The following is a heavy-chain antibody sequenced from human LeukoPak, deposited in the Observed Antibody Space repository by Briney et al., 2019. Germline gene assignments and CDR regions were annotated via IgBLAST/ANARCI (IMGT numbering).Heavy chain of an antibody. J-gene: IGHJ4*02. Sequence: SGPTLVNPPQTLTLTSTFSGFSLPTREVGVGWIRQPPGKALEWLSIISWDDDTRYIPSLKSRLTITKDNSKNQVVLTMTNMDPVDTATYYCARLSNIAPRPVDFWGQGTLVTVSS. CDR3: ARLSNIAPRPVDF. D-gene: IGHD6-6*01. V-gene: IGHV2-5*02. CDR1: GFSLPTREVG. CDR2: ISWDDDT.